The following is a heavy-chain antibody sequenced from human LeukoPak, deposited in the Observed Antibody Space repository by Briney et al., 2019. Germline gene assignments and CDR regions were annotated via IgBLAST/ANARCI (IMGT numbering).Heavy chain of an antibody. CDR2: ISYDGSNK. Sequence: GGSLRLSCAASGFTFSSYGMHWVRQAPGKGLEWVAVISYDGSNKYYADSVKGRFTISRDNSKNTLYLQMNSLRAEDTAVYYCAKDLTGTTVRGVFDYWGQGTLVTVSS. CDR1: GFTFSSYG. CDR3: AKDLTGTTVRGVFDY. V-gene: IGHV3-30*18. D-gene: IGHD1-7*01. J-gene: IGHJ4*02.